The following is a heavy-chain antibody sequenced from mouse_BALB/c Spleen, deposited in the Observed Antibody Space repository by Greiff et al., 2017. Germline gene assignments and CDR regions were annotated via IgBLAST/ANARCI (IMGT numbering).Heavy chain of an antibody. D-gene: IGHD2-14*01. CDR2: IYPGNSDT. CDR3: TRDYYRYPYAMDY. CDR1: GYTFTSYW. V-gene: IGHV1-5*01. Sequence: VQLKQSGTVLARPGASVKMSCKASGYTFTSYWMHWVKQRPGQGLEWIGAIYPGNSDTSYNQKFKGKAKLTAVTSTSTAYMELSSLTNEDSAVYYCTRDYYRYPYAMDYWGQGTSVTVSS. J-gene: IGHJ4*01.